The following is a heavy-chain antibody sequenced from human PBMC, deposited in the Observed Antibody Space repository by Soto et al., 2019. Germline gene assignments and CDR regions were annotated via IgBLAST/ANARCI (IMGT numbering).Heavy chain of an antibody. V-gene: IGHV4-31*03. CDR2: IYSNGDT. J-gene: IGHJ6*02. CDR1: SDSMNSGGYY. Sequence: SEILSLTCSVSSDSMNSGGYYWSWIRQHPGKGLEWIGYIYSNGDTYYNPSLKSRVTISVDTSKHQFSLNLTSVTAADTAVYYCARRGGSSSGYYYYGIDVWGQGTTVTVSS. CDR3: ARRGGSSSGYYYYGIDV. D-gene: IGHD6-6*01.